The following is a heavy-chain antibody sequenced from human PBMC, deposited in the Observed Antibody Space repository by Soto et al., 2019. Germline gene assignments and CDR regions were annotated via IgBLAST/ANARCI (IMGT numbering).Heavy chain of an antibody. Sequence: GGSLRLSCAASGFTFSSYGMHWVRQAPGKGLEWVAVISYDGSNKYYADSVKGRFTISRDNSKNTLYLQMNSLRAEDRALYYCAKDLNYYGSGSYRAGVLLGPPEPAPLRATHYYYYGMDVWGQGTTVTVSS. CDR3: AKDLNYYGSGSYRAGVLLGPPEPAPLRATHYYYYGMDV. V-gene: IGHV3-30*18. CDR2: ISYDGSNK. CDR1: GFTFSSYG. J-gene: IGHJ6*02. D-gene: IGHD3-10*01.